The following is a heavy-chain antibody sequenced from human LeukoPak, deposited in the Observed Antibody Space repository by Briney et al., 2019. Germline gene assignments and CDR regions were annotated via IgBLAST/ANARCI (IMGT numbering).Heavy chain of an antibody. CDR1: GGTFSSYA. V-gene: IGHV1-69*13. Sequence: SVKVSCKASGGTFSSYAISWVRQAPGQGLEWMGGIIPIFGTANYAQKFQGRVTITADESTSTAYMELSSLRSEDTAVYYCARGTPGDKQWLVQFITGDNYYYYYMDVWGKGTTVTVSS. J-gene: IGHJ6*03. CDR3: ARGTPGDKQWLVQFITGDNYYYYYMDV. D-gene: IGHD6-19*01. CDR2: IIPIFGTA.